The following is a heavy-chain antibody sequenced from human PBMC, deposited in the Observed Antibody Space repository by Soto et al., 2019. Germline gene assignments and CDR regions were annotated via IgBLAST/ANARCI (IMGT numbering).Heavy chain of an antibody. CDR2: IYYSGST. Sequence: PSATLDLHGTVSGGSVRSGGSSWRWIRQPPWKGLEWIGYIYYSGSTYYNPSLKSRVTISVDTSKNQFSLKLSSVTAADTAVYYCARARQGHYYDYGMDVTGQVTTVTVSS. CDR3: ARARQGHYYDYGMDV. CDR1: GGSVRSGGSS. V-gene: IGHV4-31*03. J-gene: IGHJ6*02.